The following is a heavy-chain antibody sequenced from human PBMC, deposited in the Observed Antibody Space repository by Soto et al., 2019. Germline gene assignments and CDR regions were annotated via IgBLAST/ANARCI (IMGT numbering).Heavy chain of an antibody. V-gene: IGHV4-31*02. D-gene: IGHD1-26*01. J-gene: IGHJ4*02. CDR3: AREAGSGDYVDY. Sequence: WTWIRQHPGKGLEWIGYIFYSGSTFHHPSLKSRVTISVDTSKNQFSLELSSVTAADTAVYYCAREAGSGDYVDYWGQGTLVTVSS. CDR2: IFYSGST.